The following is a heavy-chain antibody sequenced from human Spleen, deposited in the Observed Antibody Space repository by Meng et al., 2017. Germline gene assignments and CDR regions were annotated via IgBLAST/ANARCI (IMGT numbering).Heavy chain of an antibody. CDR2: ITSSSSYI. CDR3: AKDLLMVRGVNDY. D-gene: IGHD3-10*01. CDR1: GFSFSSYT. V-gene: IGHV3-21*04. Sequence: GGSLRLSCAVSGFSFSSYTMNWVRQAPGKGLEWVSSITSSSSYIYYADSVKGRFTISRDNAKNSLYLQMNSLRAEDTAVYYCAKDLLMVRGVNDYWGQGTLVTVSS. J-gene: IGHJ4*02.